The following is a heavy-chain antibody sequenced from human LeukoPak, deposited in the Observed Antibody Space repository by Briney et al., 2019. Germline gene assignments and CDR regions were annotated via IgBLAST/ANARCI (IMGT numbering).Heavy chain of an antibody. D-gene: IGHD6-19*01. CDR1: GFTVSSNY. J-gene: IGHJ4*02. CDR2: IYGGGST. V-gene: IGHV3-66*02. CDR3: ARPTSGWSALDH. Sequence: GGSLRLSCAASGFTVSSNYMSWVRQAPGKGLEWVSVIYGGGSTYYADSVKGRFTISRDNSKNTLYLQMNSLRTEDTAVYYCARPTSGWSALDHWGQGTLVTVSS.